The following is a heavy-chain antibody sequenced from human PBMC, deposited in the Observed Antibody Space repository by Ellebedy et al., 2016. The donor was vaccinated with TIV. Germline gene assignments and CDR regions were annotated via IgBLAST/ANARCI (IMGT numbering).Heavy chain of an antibody. J-gene: IGHJ4*02. Sequence: ASVKVSXKASGYTFTGYYMHWVRQAPGQGLEWMGWINPNSGGTNYAQKFQGWVTMTRDTSISTAYMELSSLRSEDTAVYYCARGGDGYNYDYWGQGTLVTVSS. CDR2: INPNSGGT. D-gene: IGHD5-24*01. CDR1: GYTFTGYY. V-gene: IGHV1-2*04. CDR3: ARGGDGYNYDY.